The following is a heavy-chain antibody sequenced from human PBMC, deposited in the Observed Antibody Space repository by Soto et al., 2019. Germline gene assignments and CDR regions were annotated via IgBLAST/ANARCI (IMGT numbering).Heavy chain of an antibody. CDR3: ERHIGGYHSDPFDY. CDR2: IYYSGST. V-gene: IGHV4-39*01. J-gene: IGHJ4*02. D-gene: IGHD3-16*01. CDR1: GGSISSSSYY. Sequence: PSETLSLTCTVSGGSISSSSYYWGWIRQPPGKGLEWIGSIYYSGSTYYNPSLKSRVTISVDTSKNQFSLKLSSVTAADTAVYYCERHIGGYHSDPFDYWGQGTLVTVSS.